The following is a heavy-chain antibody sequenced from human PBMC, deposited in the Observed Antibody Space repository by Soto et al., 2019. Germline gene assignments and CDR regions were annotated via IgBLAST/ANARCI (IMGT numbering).Heavy chain of an antibody. CDR3: ARGRIVASIHDAFEI. D-gene: IGHD5-12*01. V-gene: IGHV1-18*01. Sequence: QGQLLQSGDEVKTPGASVRVSCRASGYPFTSSGISWVRQAPGQGLEWVAWISAYNGKRDTAQKFQDGVTMTLDTSTGSAHMDLGDLTSADTAVYYCARGRIVASIHDAFEIWCQGTKVTVSS. CDR2: ISAYNGKR. J-gene: IGHJ3*02. CDR1: GYPFTSSG.